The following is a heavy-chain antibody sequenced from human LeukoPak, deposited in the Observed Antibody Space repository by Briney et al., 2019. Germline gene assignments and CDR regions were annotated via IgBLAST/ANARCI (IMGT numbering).Heavy chain of an antibody. J-gene: IGHJ5*02. CDR1: GFRFSDFT. CDR3: GKEGGA. Sequence: GGSLRLSCAASGFRFSDFTMTWVRQAPGKGPEWVSAIGGRGGSTYYADSLGGRFIISRDNSKDMVYLQMNSLKVKDTATYYCGKEGGAWGQGTKVTVSS. D-gene: IGHD3-16*01. V-gene: IGHV3-23*01. CDR2: IGGRGGST.